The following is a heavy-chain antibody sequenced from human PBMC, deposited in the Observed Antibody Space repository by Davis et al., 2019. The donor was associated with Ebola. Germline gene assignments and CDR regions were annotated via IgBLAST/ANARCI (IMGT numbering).Heavy chain of an antibody. CDR1: GGSFSGYY. CDR3: ARRAAAAGVGPFDY. D-gene: IGHD2-2*01. J-gene: IGHJ4*02. V-gene: IGHV4-34*01. Sequence: PGGSLRLSCAVYGGSFSGYYWSWIRQPPGKGLEWIGEINHSGSTNYNPSLKSRVTISVDTSKNQFSLKLSSVTAADTAVYYCARRAAAAGVGPFDYWGQGTLVTVSS. CDR2: INHSGST.